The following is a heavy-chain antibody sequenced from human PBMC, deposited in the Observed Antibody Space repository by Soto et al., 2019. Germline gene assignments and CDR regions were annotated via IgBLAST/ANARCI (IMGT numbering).Heavy chain of an antibody. D-gene: IGHD3-22*01. CDR3: AREKYYDSSGYWYY. CDR2: ISAYNGNT. J-gene: IGHJ4*02. V-gene: IGHV1-18*01. CDR1: GYTFTSYG. Sequence: ASVKVSCKASGYTFTSYGISWVRQAPGQGLEWMGWISAYNGNTNYAQKLQGRVTMTTDTSTSTAYMELRSLRSDDTAVYYCAREKYYDSSGYWYYWGQGTLVNVSS.